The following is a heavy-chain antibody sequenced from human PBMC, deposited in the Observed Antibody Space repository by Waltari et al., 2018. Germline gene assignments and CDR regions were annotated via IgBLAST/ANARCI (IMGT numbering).Heavy chain of an antibody. CDR1: GFSLNRYS. J-gene: IGHJ1*01. CDR2: ISWSEDKT. Sequence: EVRLVQSGGDLVQPGGSLRLSCAVAGFSLNRYSRIWVRQTPERGLEWVSYISWSEDKTEYAASVRGRFTISRDIARNSVSLQMKNLKVEDTAMYYCARELGGSAAGTDHWGQGSMVFVSS. V-gene: IGHV3-48*01. D-gene: IGHD2-2*01. CDR3: ARELGGSAAGTDH.